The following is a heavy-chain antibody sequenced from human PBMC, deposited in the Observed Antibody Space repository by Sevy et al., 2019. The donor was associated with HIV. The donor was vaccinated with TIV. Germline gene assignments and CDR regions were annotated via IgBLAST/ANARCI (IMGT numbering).Heavy chain of an antibody. Sequence: GGSLRLSCAASGFSLETYWMNWVRQAPGKPLEWVANIKEDDTVKYYVDSVKGRFTIFRDNGRNLVYLVMNNLRVEDTALYYCVRDIQSEGSFWGQGTLVTVSS. V-gene: IGHV3-7*01. D-gene: IGHD1-1*01. J-gene: IGHJ4*02. CDR3: VRDIQSEGSF. CDR1: GFSLETYW. CDR2: IKEDDTVK.